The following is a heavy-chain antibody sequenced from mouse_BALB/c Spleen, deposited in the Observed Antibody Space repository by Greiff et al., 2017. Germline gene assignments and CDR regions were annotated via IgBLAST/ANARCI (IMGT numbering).Heavy chain of an antibody. J-gene: IGHJ2*01. CDR1: GFTFSSYT. D-gene: IGHD2-10*02. CDR2: ISSGGSYT. Sequence: EVKLVESGGGLVKPGGSLKLSCAASGFTFSSYTMSWVRQTPEKRLEWVATISSGGSYTYYPDSVKGRFTISSDNAKNTLYLQMSSLKSEDTAMYYCTREYGNYFDYWGQGTTLTVSS. CDR3: TREYGNYFDY. V-gene: IGHV5-6-4*01.